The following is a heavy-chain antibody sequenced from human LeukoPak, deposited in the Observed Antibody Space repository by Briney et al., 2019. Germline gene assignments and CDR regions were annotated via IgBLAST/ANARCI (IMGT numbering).Heavy chain of an antibody. J-gene: IGHJ4*02. CDR2: ISSSSSYI. Sequence: GGSLRLSCATSGFTFSSYSMNWVRQAPGEGLGWVSSISSSSSYIYYADSVKGRFTISRDNAKNSLYLQMNSLRAEDTAVYYCARARSDVAAASAWGQGTLVTVSS. CDR3: ARARSDVAAASA. V-gene: IGHV3-21*01. D-gene: IGHD6-13*01. CDR1: GFTFSSYS.